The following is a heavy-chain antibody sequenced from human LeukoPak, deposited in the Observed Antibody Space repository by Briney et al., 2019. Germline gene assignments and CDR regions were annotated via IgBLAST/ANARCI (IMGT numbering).Heavy chain of an antibody. CDR1: GGTFTSYA. D-gene: IGHD2-2*01. Sequence: GASVKVSCKASGGTFTSYAISWVRQAPGQGLEWMGRIIPILGIANYAQKFQGRVTITADKSTSTAYMELSSLRSEDTAVYYCARERLGDVVVPAALSYGMDVWGQGTTGTVSS. V-gene: IGHV1-69*04. J-gene: IGHJ6*02. CDR3: ARERLGDVVVPAALSYGMDV. CDR2: IIPILGIA.